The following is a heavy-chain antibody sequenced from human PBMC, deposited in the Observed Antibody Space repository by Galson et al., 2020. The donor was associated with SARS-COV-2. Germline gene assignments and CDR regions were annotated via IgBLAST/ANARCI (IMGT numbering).Heavy chain of an antibody. CDR2: ITADGGST. CDR3: AKGGISSTGIRD. V-gene: IGHV3-23*01. Sequence: GGSLRLSCAASGFTFRSDAMTWVRQAPGKGLEWVSSITADGGSTYSADSVKGRFTISRDNSRDTLYLQMNSLRADDTAVYYCAKGGISSTGIRDWGQGTVVTVSS. CDR1: GFTFRSDA. D-gene: IGHD6-13*01. J-gene: IGHJ4*02.